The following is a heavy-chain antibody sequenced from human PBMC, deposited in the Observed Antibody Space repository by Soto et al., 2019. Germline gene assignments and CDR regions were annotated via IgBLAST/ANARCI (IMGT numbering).Heavy chain of an antibody. J-gene: IGHJ6*02. D-gene: IGHD3-10*02. CDR2: ISTTSTYI. Sequence: XGSLRLTCAASGFTFSGDSMNWVRQAPGKGLEWVSSISTTSTYIYYAESVKGRFTISRDNANNSLHLQMNSLRAEDTAVYYCVRDYVMDVWGQGTTVTV. CDR1: GFTFSGDS. V-gene: IGHV3-21*01. CDR3: VRDYVMDV.